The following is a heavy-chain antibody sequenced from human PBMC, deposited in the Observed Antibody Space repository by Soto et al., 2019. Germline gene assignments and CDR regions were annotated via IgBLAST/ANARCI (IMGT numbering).Heavy chain of an antibody. CDR1: GGSISRPGYY. CDR2: ISYSGNS. Sequence: QMQLQESGPGLVKPSQTLSLICSVSGGSISRPGYYWAWIRQHPARGLEWIGSISYSGNSNHNPSLPSRLILSVDTSQNCFSLRLTSVTAADTAVYYCARLRRDGSGFPDLWGQGARVTVSS. CDR3: ARLRRDGSGFPDL. V-gene: IGHV4-31*03. J-gene: IGHJ5*02. D-gene: IGHD3-22*01.